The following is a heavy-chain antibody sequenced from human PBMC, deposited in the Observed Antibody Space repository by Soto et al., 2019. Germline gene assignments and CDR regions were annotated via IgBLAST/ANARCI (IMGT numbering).Heavy chain of an antibody. CDR2: ISGSGGST. CDR1: GFTFSSYA. Sequence: EVQLLESGGGLVQPGGSLRLSCAASGFTFSSYAMSWVRQAPGKGLEWVSTISGSGGSTYYADSVKGRFTISRDNSKNTLYLQMNSLRAEDTALYYCAKCVPAAGSRCRYFDYWGQGPLVTVSS. D-gene: IGHD6-13*01. CDR3: AKCVPAAGSRCRYFDY. J-gene: IGHJ4*02. V-gene: IGHV3-23*01.